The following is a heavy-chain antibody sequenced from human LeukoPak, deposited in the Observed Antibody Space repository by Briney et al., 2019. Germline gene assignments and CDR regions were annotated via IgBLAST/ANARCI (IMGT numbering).Heavy chain of an antibody. J-gene: IGHJ6*01. CDR2: INHSGST. CDR3: ARGSMGGSGSYYTYYYYGMHV. Sequence: SETLSSTCAVYGGSSCGYYWSWIRQPPGKGLEWIGEINHSGSTNYNPSLKSRVTISVDTSKHQFSLRLNPVTAADTAVYYCARGSMGGSGSYYTYYYYGMHVWGGGTTVSVSS. D-gene: IGHD3-10*01. CDR1: GGSSCGYY. V-gene: IGHV4-34*01.